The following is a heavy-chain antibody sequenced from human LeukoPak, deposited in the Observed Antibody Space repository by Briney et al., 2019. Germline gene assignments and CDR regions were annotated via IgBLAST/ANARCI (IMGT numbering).Heavy chain of an antibody. CDR3: ARRAGAYSHPYDY. V-gene: IGHV3-21*01. Sequence: PGGSLRLSCAASGFSFRTYSMNWVRQAPGKGLEWVSSISSSSSYIYYADSVKGRFTISRDNAKNSLYLQMNSLRAEDTAVYYCARRAGAYSHPYDYWGQGTLVTVSS. CDR1: GFSFRTYS. D-gene: IGHD4/OR15-4a*01. CDR2: ISSSSSYI. J-gene: IGHJ4*02.